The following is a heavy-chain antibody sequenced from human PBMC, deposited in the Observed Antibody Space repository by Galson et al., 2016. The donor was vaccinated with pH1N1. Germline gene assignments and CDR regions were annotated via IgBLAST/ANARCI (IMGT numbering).Heavy chain of an antibody. CDR2: IVTSGNT. Sequence: SLRLSCAASGFTFSNNAMTWVRQAPGKGLEWVSSIVTSGNTYYADSVKGRFIISRDNSKNTLNLQMNSLRAEDAALYYCMKGTTSGDYWGQGTLVTVSS. J-gene: IGHJ4*02. CDR1: GFTFSNNA. CDR3: MKGTTSGDY. D-gene: IGHD1-26*01. V-gene: IGHV3-23*01.